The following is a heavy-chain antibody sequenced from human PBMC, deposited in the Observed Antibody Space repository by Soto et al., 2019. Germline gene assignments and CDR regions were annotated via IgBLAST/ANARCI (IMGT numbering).Heavy chain of an antibody. Sequence: EVQLVESGGGLVQPGRSLRLSCAASGFTFDDYAMHWVRQAPGKGLEWVSGISWNSGSIGYADSVKGRFTISRDNAKSSLDLQTNSLRAKDTALYYCAKGGGKARLAYYFDYWGQGTLVTVSS. D-gene: IGHD6-6*01. CDR1: GFTFDDYA. CDR3: AKGGGKARLAYYFDY. CDR2: ISWNSGSI. J-gene: IGHJ4*02. V-gene: IGHV3-9*01.